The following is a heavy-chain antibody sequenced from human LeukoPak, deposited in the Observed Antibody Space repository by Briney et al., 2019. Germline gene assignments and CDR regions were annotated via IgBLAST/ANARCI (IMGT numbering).Heavy chain of an antibody. D-gene: IGHD6-13*01. CDR1: GGSFSGYY. V-gene: IGHV4-34*01. CDR3: ARHEQQLARGFDC. J-gene: IGHJ4*02. Sequence: SETLSLTCAVYGGSFSGYYWSWIRQPPGKGLEWIGKINHSGSTNYNPSLKSRVTISVDTSKNQFSLKLSSVTAADTAVYYCARHEQQLARGFDCWGQGTLVTVSS. CDR2: INHSGST.